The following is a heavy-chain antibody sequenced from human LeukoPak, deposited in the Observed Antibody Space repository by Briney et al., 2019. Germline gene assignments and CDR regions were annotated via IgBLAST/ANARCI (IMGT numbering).Heavy chain of an antibody. CDR1: GGPISSYY. J-gene: IGHJ3*02. V-gene: IGHV4-59*12. CDR2: IYYSGST. D-gene: IGHD3-10*01. Sequence: PSETLSLTCTVSGGPISSYYWSWIRQPPGKGLEWIGYIYYSGSTNYNPSLKSRVTISVDTSKNQFSLKLSSVTAADTAVYYCARVIRQRDYYGSGSPTGAFDIWGQGTMVTVSS. CDR3: ARVIRQRDYYGSGSPTGAFDI.